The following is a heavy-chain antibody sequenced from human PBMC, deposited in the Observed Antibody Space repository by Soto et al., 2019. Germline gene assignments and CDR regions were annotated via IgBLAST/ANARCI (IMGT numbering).Heavy chain of an antibody. J-gene: IGHJ3*02. CDR3: ARALVVVVAAKLPEAFDI. D-gene: IGHD2-15*01. Sequence: EVQLVESGGGLVQPGGSLRLSCAASGFTVSSNYMSWVRQAPGKGLEWVSVIYSGGSTYYADSVKGRFTISRDNSKNTLYLQMNSLSAEDTTVYYCARALVVVVAAKLPEAFDIWGQGTMVTVSS. CDR2: IYSGGST. V-gene: IGHV3-66*01. CDR1: GFTVSSNY.